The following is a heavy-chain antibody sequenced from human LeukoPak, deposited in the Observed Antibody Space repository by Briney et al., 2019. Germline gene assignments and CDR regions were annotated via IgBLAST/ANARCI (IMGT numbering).Heavy chain of an antibody. Sequence: GGSLRLSCAASGFTVSSNYMSWVRQAPGKGLEWVSVIYSGGSTYYADSVKGRFTISRDNSKNTLYLQMNSLRAEDTAVYYCARSGSDSSSLTFDYWGQGTLVTASS. D-gene: IGHD6-13*01. CDR3: ARSGSDSSSLTFDY. CDR2: IYSGGST. J-gene: IGHJ4*02. CDR1: GFTVSSNY. V-gene: IGHV3-53*01.